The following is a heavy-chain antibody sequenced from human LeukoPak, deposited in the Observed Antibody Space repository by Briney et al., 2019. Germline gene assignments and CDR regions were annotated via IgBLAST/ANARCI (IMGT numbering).Heavy chain of an antibody. D-gene: IGHD6-13*01. J-gene: IGHJ6*02. CDR2: IYTSGST. CDR3: ARVVAAAGILSAYYYGMDV. CDR1: GGSISSYY. V-gene: IGHV4-4*07. Sequence: PSETLSLTCTVSGGSISSYYWSWIRQPAGKGLEWIGRIYTSGSTNYNPSLKSRVTISVDTSKNQFSLKLSSVTAADTAVYYCARVVAAAGILSAYYYGMDVWGQGTTVTVSS.